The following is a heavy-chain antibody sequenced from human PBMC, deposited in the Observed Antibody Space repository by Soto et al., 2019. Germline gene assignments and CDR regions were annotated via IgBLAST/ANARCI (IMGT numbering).Heavy chain of an antibody. D-gene: IGHD3-10*01. CDR2: IYPGDSDT. CDR1: GYSFTSYW. J-gene: IGHJ6*02. V-gene: IGHV5-51*01. Sequence: GESLKLSCKGSGYSFTSYWIGWVRQMPGKGLEWMGIIYPGDSDTRYSPSFQGQVTISADKSISTAYLQWSSLKASDTAMYYCARGSGSYALTYYYYYYGMDVWGQGTTVTVSS. CDR3: ARGSGSYALTYYYYYYGMDV.